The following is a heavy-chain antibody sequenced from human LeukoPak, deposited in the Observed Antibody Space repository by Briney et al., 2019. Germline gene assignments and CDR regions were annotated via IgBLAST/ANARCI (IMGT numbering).Heavy chain of an antibody. D-gene: IGHD3-9*01. CDR3: ARDQSVILTPYYYDY. V-gene: IGHV3-21*01. CDR1: GFTFSSHS. J-gene: IGHJ4*02. Sequence: GGSLRLSCAASGFTFSSHSLDWVRQAPGKGLEWVSSISSSSSYIYYADSVKGRFTISRDNAKNSLYLQLNSLRAEDTAVYYCARDQSVILTPYYYDYWGQGTLVTVSS. CDR2: ISSSSSYI.